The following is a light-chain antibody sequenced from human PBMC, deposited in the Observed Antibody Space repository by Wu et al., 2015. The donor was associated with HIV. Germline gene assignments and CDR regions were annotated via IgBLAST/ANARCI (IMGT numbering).Light chain of an antibody. J-gene: IGKJ4*01. CDR1: QTVSTN. CDR3: QQYNNWPPLT. Sequence: VLTQSPSTLSVSPGDTVTLSCRASQTVSTNLAWYQHKPGQAPRLVMFGASTRPIGVPARFSGSGSGTEFSLTIYNMESVDFATYYCQQYNNWPPLTFGGGTEVEMK. CDR2: GAS. V-gene: IGKV3D-15*01.